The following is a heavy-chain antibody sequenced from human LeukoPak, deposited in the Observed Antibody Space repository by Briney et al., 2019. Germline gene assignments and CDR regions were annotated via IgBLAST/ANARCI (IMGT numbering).Heavy chain of an antibody. D-gene: IGHD1-26*01. J-gene: IGHJ5*02. V-gene: IGHV3-53*01. CDR3: ARGREGAFNWFDP. CDR2: IYSGGST. Sequence: GGSLRLSCAASGFTVSSNYMSWVRQAPGKGLEWVSVIYSGGSTYYADSVKGRFTIPRDNSKNTVYLQMNSLRAEDTAVYYCARGREGAFNWFDPWGQGTLVTVSS. CDR1: GFTVSSNY.